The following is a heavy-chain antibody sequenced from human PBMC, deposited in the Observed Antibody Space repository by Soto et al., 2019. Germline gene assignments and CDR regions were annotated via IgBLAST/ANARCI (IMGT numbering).Heavy chain of an antibody. J-gene: IGHJ5*02. D-gene: IGHD6-25*01. V-gene: IGHV1-69*13. Sequence: GASVKVSCKASGGTFSSYAISWVRQAPGQGLEWMGGIIPIFGTANYAQKFQGRVTITADESTSTAYMELSSLRSEDTAVYYCARDLNRLNWFDPWGQGTLVTVSS. CDR1: GGTFSSYA. CDR2: IIPIFGTA. CDR3: ARDLNRLNWFDP.